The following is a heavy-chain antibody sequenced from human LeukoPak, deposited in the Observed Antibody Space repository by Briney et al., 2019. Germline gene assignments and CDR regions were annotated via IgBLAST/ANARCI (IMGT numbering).Heavy chain of an antibody. D-gene: IGHD3/OR15-3a*01. Sequence: GGSLRLSCAASGFTFSSYGIHWVRQAPGKGLEWVAVISYDGSNKYYADSVKGRFTISRDNSKNTLYLQMNSLRAEVTAVYYCAKDWTGKEADYWGQGTLVTVSS. V-gene: IGHV3-30*18. J-gene: IGHJ4*02. CDR3: AKDWTGKEADY. CDR2: ISYDGSNK. CDR1: GFTFSSYG.